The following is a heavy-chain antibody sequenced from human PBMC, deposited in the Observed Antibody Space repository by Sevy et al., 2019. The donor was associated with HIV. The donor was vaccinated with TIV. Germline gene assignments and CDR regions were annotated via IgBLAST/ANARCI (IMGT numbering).Heavy chain of an antibody. CDR1: GFTFSSYS. CDR2: ISSSSSTI. D-gene: IGHD2-2*01. Sequence: GGSLRLSCAASGFTFSSYSMNWVRQAPGKGLEWVSYISSSSSTIYYADSVKGRFTISRDNAKNSLYLQMNSLRDEDTAVYYCARMSVVVVPAAIVFYYYGMDVWGQRTTVTASS. V-gene: IGHV3-48*02. J-gene: IGHJ6*02. CDR3: ARMSVVVVPAAIVFYYYGMDV.